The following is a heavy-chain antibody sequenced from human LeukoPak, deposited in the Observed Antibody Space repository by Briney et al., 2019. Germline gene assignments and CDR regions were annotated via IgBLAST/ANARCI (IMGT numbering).Heavy chain of an antibody. Sequence: GPSVKVSCKVSGYTLTELSMHWVRQAPGKGLEWMGGFDPEDGETIYAQKFQGRVTITADESTSTAYMELSSLRSEDTAVYYCARGTSCSGGSCYANWFDPWGQGTLVTVSS. J-gene: IGHJ5*02. CDR3: ARGTSCSGGSCYANWFDP. V-gene: IGHV1-24*01. D-gene: IGHD2-15*01. CDR1: GYTLTELS. CDR2: FDPEDGET.